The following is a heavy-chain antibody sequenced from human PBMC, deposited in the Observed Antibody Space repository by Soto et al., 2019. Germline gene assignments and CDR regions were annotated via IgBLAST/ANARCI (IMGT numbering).Heavy chain of an antibody. CDR1: GGSISSGGYY. CDR3: ARGDGSYDYIWGSYRPYYFDY. D-gene: IGHD3-16*02. Sequence: SETLSLTCTVSGGSISSGGYYWSWIRQHPGKGLEWIGYIYYSGSTYYNPSLKSRVTISVDTSKNQFSLKLSSVTAADTAVYYCARGDGSYDYIWGSYRPYYFDYWGQGTLVTVSS. V-gene: IGHV4-31*03. J-gene: IGHJ4*02. CDR2: IYYSGST.